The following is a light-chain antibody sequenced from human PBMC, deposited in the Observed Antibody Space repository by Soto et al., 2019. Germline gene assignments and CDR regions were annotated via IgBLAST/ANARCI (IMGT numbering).Light chain of an antibody. Sequence: DIQMTQSPSTLSASVGYRVTITCRASQSISSWLAWYQQKPGKAPKLLIYDAFSLESGVPSRFSGSGSGTEFTLTISSLQPYDFATYSCQKYNSYSPAFGQGTKVEIK. CDR2: DAF. CDR1: QSISSW. CDR3: QKYNSYSPA. V-gene: IGKV1-5*01. J-gene: IGKJ1*01.